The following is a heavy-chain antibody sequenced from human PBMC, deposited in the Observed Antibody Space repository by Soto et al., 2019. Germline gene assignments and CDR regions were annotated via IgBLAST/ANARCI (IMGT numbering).Heavy chain of an antibody. CDR3: AAPDIVATILQGYYYYGMDV. CDR2: IVVGSGNT. D-gene: IGHD5-12*01. J-gene: IGHJ6*02. Sequence: SVKVSCKASGFTFTSSAVQWVRQARGQRLEWVGWIVVGSGNTNYAQKFQERVTITRDMSTSTAYMELSSLRSEDTAVYYCAAPDIVATILQGYYYYGMDVWGQGTTVTVSS. V-gene: IGHV1-58*01. CDR1: GFTFTSSA.